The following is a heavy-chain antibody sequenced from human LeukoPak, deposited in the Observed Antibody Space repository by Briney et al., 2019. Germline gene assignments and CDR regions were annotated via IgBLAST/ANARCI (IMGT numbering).Heavy chain of an antibody. CDR1: GFTFDDYA. J-gene: IGHJ4*02. D-gene: IGHD4-17*01. Sequence: GGSLRLSCAASGFTFDDYAMHWVRQAPGKGLEWVSGISWNSGSTGYADSVKGRFTISRDNAKNSLYLQMNSLRAEDMALYYCAKDIGSYGDYASFDYWGQGTLVTVSS. V-gene: IGHV3-9*03. CDR2: ISWNSGST. CDR3: AKDIGSYGDYASFDY.